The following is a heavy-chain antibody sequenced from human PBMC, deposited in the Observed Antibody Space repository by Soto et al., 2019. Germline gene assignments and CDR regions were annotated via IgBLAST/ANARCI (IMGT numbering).Heavy chain of an antibody. Sequence: QVQLVQSGAEVKKPGASVKVSCKASGYTFTGYYMHWVRQAPGQGLEWMGWINPNSGGTNYAQKFQGWVTKNRDTTNSTAYKEVVRVRFGDTAVYYCAEGGRLGYCSGGNCCLALDYWGQGTLVTVSS. CDR2: INPNSGGT. J-gene: IGHJ4*02. CDR3: AEGGRLGYCSGGNCCLALDY. D-gene: IGHD2-15*01. CDR1: GYTFTGYY. V-gene: IGHV1-2*04.